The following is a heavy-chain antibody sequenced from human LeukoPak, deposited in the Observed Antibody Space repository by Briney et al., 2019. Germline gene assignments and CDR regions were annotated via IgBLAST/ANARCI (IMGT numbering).Heavy chain of an antibody. D-gene: IGHD3-3*01. CDR3: ARDGILRFLEWLDY. V-gene: IGHV1-2*02. Sequence: GASVKVSCKASGYTFTGYYMHWVRQAPGQGLEWMGWINPNSGGTNYAQKFQGRVTMTRDTSISTAYMELSRLRSDGTAVYYCARDGILRFLEWLDYWGQGTLVTVSS. CDR1: GYTFTGYY. CDR2: INPNSGGT. J-gene: IGHJ4*02.